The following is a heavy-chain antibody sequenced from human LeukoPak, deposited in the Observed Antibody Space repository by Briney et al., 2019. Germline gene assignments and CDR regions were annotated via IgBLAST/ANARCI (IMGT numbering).Heavy chain of an antibody. Sequence: PSETLSLTCTVSGGSISSRSYYWGWVRQPPGKGLEWIGSMYYSVNTYYNPSLKSRVTISVDTSKNQFSLNLISVTAADTAVYYCARQEGYSSGWYFDYWGQGTLVTVSS. CDR2: MYYSVNT. CDR1: GGSISSRSYY. D-gene: IGHD6-19*01. V-gene: IGHV4-39*01. CDR3: ARQEGYSSGWYFDY. J-gene: IGHJ4*02.